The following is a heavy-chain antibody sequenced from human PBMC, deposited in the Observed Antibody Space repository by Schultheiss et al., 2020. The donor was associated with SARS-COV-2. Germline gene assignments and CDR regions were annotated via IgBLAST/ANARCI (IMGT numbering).Heavy chain of an antibody. CDR2: INPSGGST. CDR1: GYTFTSYY. V-gene: IGHV1-46*01. D-gene: IGHD1-26*01. J-gene: IGHJ4*02. CDR3: ALPVSIVGATPAFDY. Sequence: ASVKVSCKASGYTFTSYYMHWVLQAPGQGLEWMGIINPSGGSTSYAQKFQGRVTMTRDTSTSTVYMELSSLRSEDTAVYYCALPVSIVGATPAFDYWGQGTLVTVSS.